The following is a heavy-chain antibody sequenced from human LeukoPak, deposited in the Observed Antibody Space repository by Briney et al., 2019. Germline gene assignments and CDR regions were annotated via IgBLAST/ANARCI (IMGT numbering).Heavy chain of an antibody. CDR1: GFTFSSYA. CDR2: ISGSGGST. D-gene: IGHD2-15*01. V-gene: IGHV3-23*01. Sequence: GGSLRLSCAASGFTFSSYAMSWVRQAPGKGLEWVSAISGSGGSTYYAGSVKGRFTISRDNSKNTLYLQMNSLRAEDTAVYYCAKDSGYCSGGSCYEFPEDYWGQGTLVTVSS. J-gene: IGHJ4*02. CDR3: AKDSGYCSGGSCYEFPEDY.